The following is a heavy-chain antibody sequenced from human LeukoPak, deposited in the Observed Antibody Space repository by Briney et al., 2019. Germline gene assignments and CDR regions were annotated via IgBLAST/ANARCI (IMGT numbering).Heavy chain of an antibody. D-gene: IGHD3-22*01. CDR1: GFTFSSYA. CDR2: IKQDGSEK. Sequence: QSGGSLRLSCAASGFTFSSYAMSWVRQAPGKGLEWVANIKQDGSEKYYVDSVKGRFTISRDNAKKSLYLQMNSVRAEDTAVYYCARGYGYYYDNSGYDYWGQGTLVTVSS. J-gene: IGHJ4*02. CDR3: ARGYGYYYDNSGYDY. V-gene: IGHV3-7*01.